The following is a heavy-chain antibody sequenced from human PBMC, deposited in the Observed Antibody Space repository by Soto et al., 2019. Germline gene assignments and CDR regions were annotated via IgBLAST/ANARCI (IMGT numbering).Heavy chain of an antibody. D-gene: IGHD3-22*01. CDR1: GITVSTNY. J-gene: IGHJ4*02. V-gene: IGHV3-53*02. CDR2: IYSDGKT. Sequence: EVQLVETGGGLIQPGGSLRLSCAASGITVSTNYMSWVRQAPGKGLEWVSVIYSDGKTFYADSVKGRFTISRDNSQNTVALQMNGLGAEGAAVYFWGGDGGGGYYDSSGYMAVWGQGTLVTVSS. CDR3: GGDGGGGYYDSSGYMAV.